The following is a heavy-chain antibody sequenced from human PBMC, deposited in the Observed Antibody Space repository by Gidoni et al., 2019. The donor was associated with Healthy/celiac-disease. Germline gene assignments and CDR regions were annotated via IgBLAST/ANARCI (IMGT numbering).Heavy chain of an antibody. V-gene: IGHV4-4*07. D-gene: IGHD2-15*01. CDR1: GGSISSYY. CDR3: ARQRGYCDYVDY. CDR2: IYTSGST. Sequence: QVQLQESGPGLVKPSETLSLPCTVSGGSISSYYWSWIRQPAGKGLEWIGRIYTSGSTNYNPSPKSRVNMSAETSKNQFSLKLSSVTAADTAVYYGARQRGYCDYVDYWGQGTLVTVSS. J-gene: IGHJ4*02.